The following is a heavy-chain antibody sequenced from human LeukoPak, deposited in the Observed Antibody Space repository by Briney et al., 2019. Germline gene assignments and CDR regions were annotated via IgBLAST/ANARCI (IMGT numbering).Heavy chain of an antibody. CDR1: GGSISSYY. D-gene: IGHD3-16*01. J-gene: IGHJ4*02. V-gene: IGHV4-59*08. CDR2: IYYSGST. CDR3: TRGAGWLIDY. Sequence: SETLSLTCTVSGGSISSYYWSWIRQPPGKGLEWIGYIYYSGSTNYNPSLKSRVTISVDTSKNQFSLKLSSVTAADTAVYYCTRGAGWLIDYWGXGIXVTVSS.